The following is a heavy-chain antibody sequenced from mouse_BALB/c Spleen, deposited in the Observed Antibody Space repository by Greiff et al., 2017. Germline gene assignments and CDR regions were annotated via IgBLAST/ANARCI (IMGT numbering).Heavy chain of an antibody. V-gene: IGHV1-7*01. D-gene: IGHD2-2*01. CDR3: ARNYGYDWYFDV. J-gene: IGHJ1*01. Sequence: VQLQQPGAELAKPGASVKMSCKASGYTFTSYWMHWVKQRPGQGLEWIGYINPSTGYTEYNQKFKDKATLTADKSSSTAYMQLSSLTSEDSAVYYCARNYGYDWYFDVWGAGTTVTVSS. CDR1: GYTFTSYW. CDR2: INPSTGYT.